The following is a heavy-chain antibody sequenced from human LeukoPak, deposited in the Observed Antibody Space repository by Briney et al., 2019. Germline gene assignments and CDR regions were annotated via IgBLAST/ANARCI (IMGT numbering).Heavy chain of an antibody. CDR3: ARRSSETAMDAFDI. J-gene: IGHJ3*02. CDR1: GFTFSSYE. D-gene: IGHD5-18*01. Sequence: GGSLRLSCGVSGFTFSSYEMNWVRQAPGKGLEWVSYISSSGSIIYYADSVKGRFTISRDNAKNTLYLQMNSLRAEDTAVYYCARRSSETAMDAFDIWGQGTMVTVSS. V-gene: IGHV3-48*03. CDR2: ISSSGSII.